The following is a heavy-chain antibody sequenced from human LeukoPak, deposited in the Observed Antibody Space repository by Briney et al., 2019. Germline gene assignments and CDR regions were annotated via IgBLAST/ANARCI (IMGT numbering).Heavy chain of an antibody. CDR1: GFTFSSYG. D-gene: IGHD6-13*01. CDR2: IRYDGSNK. Sequence: GGSLRLSCAASGFTFSSYGMHWVRQAPGKGLEWVAFIRYDGSNKYYADSVKGRFTISRDNSKNTLYLQMNSLRAEDTAVYYCAASYSSSWLPYYFDYWGQGTLVTVSS. V-gene: IGHV3-30*02. CDR3: AASYSSSWLPYYFDY. J-gene: IGHJ4*02.